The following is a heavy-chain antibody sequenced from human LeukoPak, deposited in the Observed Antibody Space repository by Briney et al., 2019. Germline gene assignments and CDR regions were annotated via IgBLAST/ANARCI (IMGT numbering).Heavy chain of an antibody. CDR3: ARGAPAMASTFDP. Sequence: ASVTVSFKASGYTFTIYGISWVRQAPGQGLEWMGWISAYNGNANYAQKLQGRVTMTTDTSTSTAYMELRSLRSDDTAVYCCARGAPAMASTFDPWGQGTLVTVSS. CDR2: ISAYNGNA. D-gene: IGHD5-18*01. J-gene: IGHJ5*02. CDR1: GYTFTIYG. V-gene: IGHV1-18*01.